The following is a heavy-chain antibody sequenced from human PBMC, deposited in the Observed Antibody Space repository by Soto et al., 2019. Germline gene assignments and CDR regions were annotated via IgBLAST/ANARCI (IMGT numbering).Heavy chain of an antibody. CDR2: LNGGGGST. J-gene: IGHJ4*02. V-gene: IGHV3-23*01. CDR1: GFTFSFYA. CDR3: AQLRQGGVCSGY. D-gene: IGHD2-21*02. Sequence: EVQLLESGGGLVQPGGSLRLSCAASGFTFSFYAMAWVRQAPGKGLEWVSALNGGGGSTYYVDSVKARFTIFRDNHKYTLYLQMNSLRNDDTAVYHCAQLRQGGVCSGYWGQGTLVAVAS.